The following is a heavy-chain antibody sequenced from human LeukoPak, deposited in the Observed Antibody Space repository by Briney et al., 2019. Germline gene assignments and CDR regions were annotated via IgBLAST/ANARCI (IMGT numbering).Heavy chain of an antibody. CDR1: GFTFSNFG. V-gene: IGHV3-48*01. CDR3: ARGIAGRIATFGVIRGGYFDY. J-gene: IGHJ4*02. CDR2: IGSSATVT. D-gene: IGHD3-3*01. Sequence: GGSLRLSCAASGFTFSNFGVNWVRQAPGRGLEWVSYIGSSATVTNYADAVEGRFTISRDNAAKSLYLQMDSLRVEDTAVYYCARGIAGRIATFGVIRGGYFDYWGQGTLVAVSS.